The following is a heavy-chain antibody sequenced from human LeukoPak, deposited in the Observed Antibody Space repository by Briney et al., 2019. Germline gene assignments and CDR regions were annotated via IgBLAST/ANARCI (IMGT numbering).Heavy chain of an antibody. CDR3: ARMXSRTWSXXXDC. D-gene: IGHD6-13*01. V-gene: IGHV3-7*01. J-gene: IGHJ4*02. Sequence: GGSLRLSCAASGFTFTTYWMTWVRQAPGKGLEWVANIKQDGNERYYVDSVKGRFTISRDNARNSLYLKMNSLRAEDTAVYYCARMXSRTWSXXXDCWGQGTLVTISS. CDR1: GFTFTTYW. CDR2: IKQDGNER.